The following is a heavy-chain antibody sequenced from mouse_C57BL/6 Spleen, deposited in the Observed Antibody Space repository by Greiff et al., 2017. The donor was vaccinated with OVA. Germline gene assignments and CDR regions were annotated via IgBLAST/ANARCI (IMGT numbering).Heavy chain of an antibody. V-gene: IGHV1-4*01. CDR3: ARSPYDYWYFDV. CDR1: GYTFTSYT. J-gene: IGHJ1*03. Sequence: VQLQQSGAELARPGASVKMSCKASGYTFTSYTMHWVKPRPGQGLEWIGYINPSSGYTKYNQKFKDKATLTADKSSSTAYMQLSSLTSEDSAVYYCARSPYDYWYFDVWGTGTTVTVSS. CDR2: INPSSGYT. D-gene: IGHD2-3*01.